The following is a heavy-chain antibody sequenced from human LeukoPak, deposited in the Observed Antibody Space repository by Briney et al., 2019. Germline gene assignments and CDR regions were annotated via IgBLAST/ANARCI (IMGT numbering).Heavy chain of an antibody. Sequence: PLASVKVSCKASGYTFTTYYMHWVRQAPGQGLEWMGIITPSGGSTSYAQKFQGRVTMTRDMSTSTVYMDLSSLRSEDTAVYYCARDRLRLGYERTNWFDPWGQGTLVTVSS. CDR2: ITPSGGST. CDR3: ARDRLRLGYERTNWFDP. V-gene: IGHV1-46*01. D-gene: IGHD2-15*01. J-gene: IGHJ5*02. CDR1: GYTFTTYY.